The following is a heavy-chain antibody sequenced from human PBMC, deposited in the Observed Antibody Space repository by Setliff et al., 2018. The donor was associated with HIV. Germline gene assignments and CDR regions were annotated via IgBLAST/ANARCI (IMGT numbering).Heavy chain of an antibody. J-gene: IGHJ4*02. D-gene: IGHD3-3*01. CDR1: GFSFSAHS. CDR3: ARDFTDTVVGVVPFFDY. CDR2: ISTAGSDR. Sequence: GGSLRLSCAASGFSFSAHSMNWVRQAPGKGLEWVSSISTAGSDRFYTDSVKGRFTISRDNAKKSLYLQMNSLRAEDTAVYYCARDFTDTVVGVVPFFDYWGQGTLVTVSS. V-gene: IGHV3-21*01.